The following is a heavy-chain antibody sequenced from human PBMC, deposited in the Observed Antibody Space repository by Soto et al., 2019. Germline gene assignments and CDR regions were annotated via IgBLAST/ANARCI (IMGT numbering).Heavy chain of an antibody. V-gene: IGHV4-61*01. CDR2: MHYSGST. J-gene: IGHJ4*02. D-gene: IGHD1-7*01. Sequence: SETLSLTCTVSGGSVTSNYYYWSWIRQSPGKGLEWIGYMHYSGSTNYNPSLKRRVTISVDTSKNQFSLKLNSVTAADTAAYYCARGGGYDWNYPHDNWGQGTLVTVSS. CDR3: ARGGGYDWNYPHDN. CDR1: GGSVTSNYYY.